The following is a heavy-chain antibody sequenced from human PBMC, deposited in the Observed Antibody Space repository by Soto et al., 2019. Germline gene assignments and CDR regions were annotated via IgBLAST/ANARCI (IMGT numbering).Heavy chain of an antibody. V-gene: IGHV3-21*01. CDR2: ISSSSSYI. J-gene: IGHJ6*02. Sequence: EVQLVESGGGLVKPGGSLRLSCAASGFTFSGYSVNWVRQAPGRGLEWVSSISSSSSYIYYADSVKGRFTISRDNARNSLYLQMNSLRAEETVVYYCARDVKTGVENYYGMDVWGQGTTVTVSS. CDR1: GFTFSGYS. D-gene: IGHD3-10*01. CDR3: ARDVKTGVENYYGMDV.